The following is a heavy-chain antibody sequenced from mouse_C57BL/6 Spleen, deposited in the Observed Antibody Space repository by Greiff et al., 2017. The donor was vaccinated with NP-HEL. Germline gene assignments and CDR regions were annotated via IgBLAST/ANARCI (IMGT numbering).Heavy chain of an antibody. CDR1: GYSITSGYY. CDR3: ARRGNYYGSSYGYFDV. CDR2: ISYDGSN. D-gene: IGHD1-1*01. Sequence: ESGPGLVKPSQSLSLTCSVTGYSITSGYYWNWIRQFPGNKLEWMGYISYDGSNNYNPSLKNRISITRDTSKNQFFLKLNSVTTEDTATYYCARRGNYYGSSYGYFDVWGTGTTVTVSS. V-gene: IGHV3-6*01. J-gene: IGHJ1*03.